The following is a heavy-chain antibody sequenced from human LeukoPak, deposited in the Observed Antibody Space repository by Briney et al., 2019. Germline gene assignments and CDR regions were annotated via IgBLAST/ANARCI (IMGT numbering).Heavy chain of an antibody. CDR1: GFTFSSYG. CDR3: ARVGYCSGGSCYYYYGMDV. Sequence: GRSLRLSCAASGFTFSSYGMHWVRQAPGKGLEWVAVIWYDGSNKYYADSVKGRFTISGDNSKNTLYLQMNSLRAEDTAVYYCARVGYCSGGSCYYYYGMDVWGKGTTVTVAS. CDR2: IWYDGSNK. D-gene: IGHD2-15*01. V-gene: IGHV3-33*01. J-gene: IGHJ6*04.